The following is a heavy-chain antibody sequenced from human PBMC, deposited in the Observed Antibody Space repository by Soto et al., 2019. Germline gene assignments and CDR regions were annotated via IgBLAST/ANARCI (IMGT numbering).Heavy chain of an antibody. CDR3: ERQHLGGDYDVLDI. D-gene: IGHD4-17*01. J-gene: IGHJ3*02. CDR2: IYPGDSDT. CDR1: GYSFTSYW. Sequence: PGESMKISWKGSGYSFTSYWIVCVLQRPGKGLEWMGIIYPGDSDTRYSPSFQGQVTISADKSISTAYLQLSSLRASDTAMYYRERQHLGGDYDVLDIWGQGTMVTVS. V-gene: IGHV5-51*01.